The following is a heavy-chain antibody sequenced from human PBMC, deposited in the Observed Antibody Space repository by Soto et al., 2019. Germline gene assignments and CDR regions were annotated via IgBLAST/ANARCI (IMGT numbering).Heavy chain of an antibody. CDR1: GFSLSTTGVG. D-gene: IGHD3-10*01. Sequence: QITLKESGPTLVRPTQTLTLTCTFSGFSLSTTGVGVGWIRQPPGKALEWLALIYWDDDKRYSPPLKSRLTITKDTSKNEVILTMTNMDPVDTARYYCAQRLPLYGLGRERGNWFVPWGQGTLVTVSS. CDR2: IYWDDDK. CDR3: AQRLPLYGLGRERGNWFVP. J-gene: IGHJ5*02. V-gene: IGHV2-5*02.